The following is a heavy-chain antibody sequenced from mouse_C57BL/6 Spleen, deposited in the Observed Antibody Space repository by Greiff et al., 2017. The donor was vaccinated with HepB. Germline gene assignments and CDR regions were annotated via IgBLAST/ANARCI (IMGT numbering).Heavy chain of an antibody. CDR3: ARDDGYYLTVNYYAMDY. CDR2: ISYDGSN. Sequence: DVKLVESGPGLVKPSQSLSLTCSVTGYSITSGYYWNWIRQFPGNKLEWMGYISYDGSNNYNPSLKNRISITRDTSKNQFFLKLNSVTTEDTATYYCARDDGYYLTVNYYAMDYWGQGTSVTVSS. J-gene: IGHJ4*01. V-gene: IGHV3-6*01. CDR1: GYSITSGYY. D-gene: IGHD2-3*01.